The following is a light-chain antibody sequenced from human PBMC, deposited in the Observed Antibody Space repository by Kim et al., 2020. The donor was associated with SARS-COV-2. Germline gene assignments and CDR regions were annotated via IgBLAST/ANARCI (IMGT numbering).Light chain of an antibody. CDR1: SSDVGDYNY. Sequence: QSVLTQPASVSGSPGQSITISCTGTSSDVGDYNYVSWYQQHPGKAPKLMIYDVSKRPSGVSNRFSGSKSGNTASLTISGLQAEDEADYYCTSYTSSSTFVFGGGTQLTVL. CDR2: DVS. CDR3: TSYTSSSTFV. J-gene: IGLJ2*01. V-gene: IGLV2-14*01.